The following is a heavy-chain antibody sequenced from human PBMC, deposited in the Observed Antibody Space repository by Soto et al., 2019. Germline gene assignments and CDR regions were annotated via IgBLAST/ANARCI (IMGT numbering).Heavy chain of an antibody. CDR3: ARRSSTYYYDSSGSGPFDY. D-gene: IGHD3-22*01. CDR2: IKQDGSEK. Sequence: PGGSLRLSCAASGFTFSSYWMSWVRQAPGKGLEWVANIKQDGSEKYYVDSVKGRFTISRDNAKSSLYLQMNSLRAEDTAVYYCARRSSTYYYDSSGSGPFDYWGQGTRVTVSS. V-gene: IGHV3-7*03. J-gene: IGHJ4*02. CDR1: GFTFSSYW.